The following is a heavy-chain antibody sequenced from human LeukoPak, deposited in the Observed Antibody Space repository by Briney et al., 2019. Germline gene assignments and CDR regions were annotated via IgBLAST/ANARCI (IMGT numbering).Heavy chain of an antibody. J-gene: IGHJ3*02. D-gene: IGHD3-22*01. V-gene: IGHV4-59*01. Sequence: SETLSLTCTVSGGSISSYYWSWIRQPPGKGLEWIGYIYYSGSTNYNPSLKSRVTMSVDTSKNQFSLKLSSVTAADTAGYYCARDKDYFDSGGAFYIWGQGTMVTVSS. CDR2: IYYSGST. CDR1: GGSISSYY. CDR3: ARDKDYFDSGGAFYI.